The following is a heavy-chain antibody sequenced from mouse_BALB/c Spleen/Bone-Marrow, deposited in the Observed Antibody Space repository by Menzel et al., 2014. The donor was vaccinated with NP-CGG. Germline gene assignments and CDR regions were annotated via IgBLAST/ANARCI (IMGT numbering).Heavy chain of an antibody. J-gene: IGHJ4*01. CDR2: IGSGSRTI. V-gene: IGHV5-17*02. CDR3: ARSPNLVTYAMDY. Sequence: EVKVVESGGGLVQPGGSRKLSCAASGFTFSTFGMHWVRQAPEKGLEWVAYIGSGSRTIYYADTVKGRFTISRDNPKNTLFLQMTSLRSEDTAMYYCARSPNLVTYAMDYWGQGTSVTVSS. CDR1: GFTFSTFG. D-gene: IGHD2-12*01.